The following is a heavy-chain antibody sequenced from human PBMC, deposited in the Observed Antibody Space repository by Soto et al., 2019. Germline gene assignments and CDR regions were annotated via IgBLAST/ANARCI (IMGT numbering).Heavy chain of an antibody. D-gene: IGHD5-18*01. V-gene: IGHV3-23*01. CDR2: ISGSGGST. J-gene: IGHJ6*02. CDR3: ATRQLWPRYYYYGMDV. CDR1: GFTFSSYA. Sequence: EVQLLESGGGLVQPGGSLRLSCAASGFTFSSYAMSWVRQAPGKGLGWVSAISGSGGSTYYADSVKGRFTISRDNSKNTLYLQMSGLRAEDTAGYYCATRQLWPRYYYYGMDVWGQGTTVTVSS.